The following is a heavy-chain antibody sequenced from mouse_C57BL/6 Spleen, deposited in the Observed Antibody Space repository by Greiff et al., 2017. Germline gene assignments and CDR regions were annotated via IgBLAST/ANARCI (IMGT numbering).Heavy chain of an antibody. Sequence: EVQLVESGGGLVKPGGSLKLSCAASGFTFSDYGMHWVRQAPEKGLEWVAYISSGSSTIYYGDAVKGRFTISRDNAKNTLFLQMTSLRSEDTAMYYCAVLYYGSSYDFDYWGQGTTLTVSS. J-gene: IGHJ2*01. CDR2: ISSGSSTI. V-gene: IGHV5-17*01. D-gene: IGHD1-1*01. CDR3: AVLYYGSSYDFDY. CDR1: GFTFSDYG.